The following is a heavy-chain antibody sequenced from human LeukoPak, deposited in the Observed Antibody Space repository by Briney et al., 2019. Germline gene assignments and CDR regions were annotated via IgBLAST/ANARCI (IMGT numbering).Heavy chain of an antibody. CDR3: ARAHRVAYYYGSGSYYNEYYYYGMDV. V-gene: IGHV4-34*01. Sequence: SETLSLTCALYGESFSGYYWSWIRQPPGKGLEWIGEINHSGNTNYNPSLKSRVTISVDRSKNQFPLKLSSVTAADTAVYYCARAHRVAYYYGSGSYYNEYYYYGMDVWGQGTTVTVSS. D-gene: IGHD3-10*01. J-gene: IGHJ6*02. CDR1: GESFSGYY. CDR2: INHSGNT.